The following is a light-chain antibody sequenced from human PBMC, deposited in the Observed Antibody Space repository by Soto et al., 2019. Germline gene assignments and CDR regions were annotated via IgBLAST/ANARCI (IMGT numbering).Light chain of an antibody. CDR3: QQYYSTPPLT. CDR1: QSVLYSSNNKNY. CDR2: WAS. V-gene: IGKV4-1*01. J-gene: IGKJ4*01. Sequence: DIVMTQSPDSLAVSLGERATINCKSSQSVLYSSNNKNYLAWYQQKPGQPPKLLIYWASTRESGVPDRFSGSGSRTDFTLTISSLQAEDVAVSYCQQYYSTPPLTFGGGTKVEIK.